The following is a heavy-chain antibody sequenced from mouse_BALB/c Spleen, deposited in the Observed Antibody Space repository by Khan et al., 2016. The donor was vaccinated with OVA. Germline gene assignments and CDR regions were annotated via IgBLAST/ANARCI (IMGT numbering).Heavy chain of an antibody. J-gene: IGHJ3*01. V-gene: IGHV1S136*01. CDR3: AREASSWDFSVPD. Sequence: VQLQQSGPELVEPGASVKMSCKASGYTFTNYVMHWVKQKPGQGLEWIGYINPYNAGTRYNEKFKGKATLTSDISSTTAYMELSSLTSEDSAFYYWAREASSWDFSVPDWGQGTLVTVSA. CDR2: INPYNAGT. D-gene: IGHD4-1*01. CDR1: GYTFTNYV.